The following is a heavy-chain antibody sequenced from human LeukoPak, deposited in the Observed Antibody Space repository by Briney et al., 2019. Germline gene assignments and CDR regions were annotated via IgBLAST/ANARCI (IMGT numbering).Heavy chain of an antibody. V-gene: IGHV1-2*02. D-gene: IGHD6-13*01. J-gene: IGHJ6*03. CDR1: GYTFTGYY. CDR2: INPNSGGT. CDR3: ARADYSSTWSHDYYYMDV. Sequence: VASVKVSCKASGYTFTGYYMHWVRQAPGQGLEWMGWINPNSGGTNYAQKFQGRVTMTRDTSISTAYMELSRLRSDDTAVYYCARADYSSTWSHDYYYMDVWGKGTTVTVSS.